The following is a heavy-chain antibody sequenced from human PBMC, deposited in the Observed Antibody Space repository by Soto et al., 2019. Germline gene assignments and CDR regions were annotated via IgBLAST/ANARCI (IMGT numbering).Heavy chain of an antibody. CDR2: ITADGGT. Sequence: EVQVLESGGGLVQPGGSLRLSCEGSEFTVSGHAMTWIRQAPGKGPEWVSTITADGGTYYADSVKGRFAMSRDTSENTLYLQMNSLGAEDTAAYYCAPHVSCSGGSCQYDAFAIRGQGTTVTVSS. CDR1: EFTVSGHA. V-gene: IGHV3-23*01. D-gene: IGHD2-15*01. J-gene: IGHJ3*02. CDR3: APHVSCSGGSCQYDAFAI.